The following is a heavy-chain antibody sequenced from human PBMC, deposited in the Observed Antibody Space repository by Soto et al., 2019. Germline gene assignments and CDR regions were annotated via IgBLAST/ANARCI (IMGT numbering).Heavy chain of an antibody. V-gene: IGHV3-21*01. Sequence: GGSLRLSCAASGFTFSSYSMNWVRQAPGKGLEWVSSISSSSSYIYYADSVKGRFTISRDNAKNSLYLQMNSLRAEDTAVYYCARDVKRFLGNYYYGMDVWGQGTTVTVSS. J-gene: IGHJ6*02. D-gene: IGHD3-3*01. CDR1: GFTFSSYS. CDR2: ISSSSSYI. CDR3: ARDVKRFLGNYYYGMDV.